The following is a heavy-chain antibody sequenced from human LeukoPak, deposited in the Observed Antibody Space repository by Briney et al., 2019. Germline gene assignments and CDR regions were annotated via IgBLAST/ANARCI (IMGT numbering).Heavy chain of an antibody. CDR2: ITGSGGST. V-gene: IGHV3-23*01. Sequence: GGSLRLSCAASGFTFSSYAMSWVRQAPGEGLEWVSVITGSGGSTHYADSVKGRFTISRDNSKNTLYLQMNSLRAEDTAVYYCAKRFSGWYGVDYWGQGTLVTVSS. CDR1: GFTFSSYA. D-gene: IGHD6-19*01. CDR3: AKRFSGWYGVDY. J-gene: IGHJ4*02.